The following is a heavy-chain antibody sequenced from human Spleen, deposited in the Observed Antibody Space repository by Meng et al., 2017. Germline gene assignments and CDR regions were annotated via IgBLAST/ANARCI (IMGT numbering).Heavy chain of an antibody. Sequence: VALGGSGGGLVQPGGSLRLSCAASEFTFSNYAMSWVRQAPGRGLEWVSAISAGGGSPYYADSVKGRFTISRDNSKNTLYLQMNSLRADDTAVYYCAKGVVVGAAGSGWGQGTLVTVSS. CDR1: EFTFSNYA. J-gene: IGHJ4*02. CDR2: ISAGGGSP. V-gene: IGHV3-23*04. CDR3: AKGVVVGAAGSG. D-gene: IGHD6-13*01.